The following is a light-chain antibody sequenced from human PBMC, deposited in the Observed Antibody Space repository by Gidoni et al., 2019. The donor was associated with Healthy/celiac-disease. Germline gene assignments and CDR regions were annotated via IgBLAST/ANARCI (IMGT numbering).Light chain of an antibody. V-gene: IGKV1-5*03. Sequence: DIQMTQSPSTLSASGGDRVTITGRASQSISSWLAWYQQKPGKAPKLLIYKASSLESGVPSRFSGSGSGTEFTLTISSLQPDDFTTYYCQQYNSYSWTFGQGTKVEIK. CDR1: QSISSW. J-gene: IGKJ1*01. CDR2: KAS. CDR3: QQYNSYSWT.